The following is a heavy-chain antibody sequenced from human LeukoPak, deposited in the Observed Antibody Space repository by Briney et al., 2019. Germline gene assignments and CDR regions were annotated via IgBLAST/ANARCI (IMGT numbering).Heavy chain of an antibody. CDR2: IRYDGSNK. Sequence: GGSLRLSCAASGFTFSSYGMHWVRQAPGKGLEWVAFIRYDGSNKYYADSVKGRFTISRDNSKNTLYLQMNSLRAEDTAVYYCARSPDILTGENFDYWGQGTLVTVSS. CDR3: ARSPDILTGENFDY. V-gene: IGHV3-30*02. D-gene: IGHD3-9*01. J-gene: IGHJ4*02. CDR1: GFTFSSYG.